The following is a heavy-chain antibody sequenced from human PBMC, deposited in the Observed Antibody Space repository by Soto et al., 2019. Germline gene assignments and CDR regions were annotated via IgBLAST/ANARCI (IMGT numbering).Heavy chain of an antibody. J-gene: IGHJ4*02. Sequence: ASELNGRNHSMHLISKKQSEVREWVAIIWYDGSNKYYAGSVEGRFTISRDDSKNTVYLHMDNLRAEDTAVYYCARDSSCYDWNISGWFPAVFPLWVQGTLVIV. V-gene: IGHV3-33*01. CDR1: ELNGRNHS. CDR3: ARDSSCYDWNISGWFPAVFPL. D-gene: IGHD5-12*01. CDR2: IWYDGSNK.